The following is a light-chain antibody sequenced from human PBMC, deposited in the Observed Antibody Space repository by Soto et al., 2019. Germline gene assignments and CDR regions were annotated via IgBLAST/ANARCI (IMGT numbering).Light chain of an antibody. CDR2: EVS. Sequence: QSSLTQPPCASGSPGQSGTISCTGTSSDVGGYNYVSWYQQHPGKAPKLMISEVSKRPSGVPDRFSGSKSGNTASLTVSGLQAEDEADYYCSSFAGNNNLVFGGGTKLTVL. J-gene: IGLJ2*01. V-gene: IGLV2-8*01. CDR1: SSDVGGYNY. CDR3: SSFAGNNNLV.